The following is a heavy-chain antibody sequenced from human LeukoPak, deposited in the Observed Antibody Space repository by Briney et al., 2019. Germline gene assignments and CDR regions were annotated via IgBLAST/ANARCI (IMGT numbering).Heavy chain of an antibody. D-gene: IGHD2-2*02. J-gene: IGHJ4*02. Sequence: ASVKVSCKASGYTFTSYGISWVRQAPGQGLEWMGWISAYNGNANYAQKLQGRVTMTTDTSTSTAYMELRSLRSDDTAVYYCAREYCSSTSCHIDYWGQGTLVTVSS. CDR2: ISAYNGNA. CDR3: AREYCSSTSCHIDY. V-gene: IGHV1-18*01. CDR1: GYTFTSYG.